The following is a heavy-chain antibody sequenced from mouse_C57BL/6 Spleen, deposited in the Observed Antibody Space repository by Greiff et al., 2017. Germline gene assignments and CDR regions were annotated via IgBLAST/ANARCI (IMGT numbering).Heavy chain of an antibody. V-gene: IGHV1-61*01. D-gene: IGHD1-1*01. Sequence: VQLQQPGAELVRPGSSVKLSCKASGYTFTSYWMDWVKQRPGQGLEWIGNIYPSDSETHYNQKFKDKATLTVDKSSSTAYMQLSSLTSEDSAVYYCARGGNYYGSTHFDYWGQGTTLTVSS. CDR2: IYPSDSET. CDR3: ARGGNYYGSTHFDY. J-gene: IGHJ2*01. CDR1: GYTFTSYW.